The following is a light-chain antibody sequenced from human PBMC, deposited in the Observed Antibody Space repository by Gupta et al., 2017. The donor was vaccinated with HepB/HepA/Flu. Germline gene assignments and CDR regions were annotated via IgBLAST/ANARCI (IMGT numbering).Light chain of an antibody. CDR1: SGHSSYI. V-gene: IGLV4-60*03. CDR3: ETWDSKV. J-gene: IGLJ3*02. CDR2: VEGSGSY. Sequence: QPVLTQSSSASASLGSSVKLTCTLSSGHSSYIIAWHQQQPGKAPRYLMKVEGSGSYNKGSGVPDRFSGSSSGADSYLTISNLESEDYADYYCETWDSKVFGGGTKLTVL.